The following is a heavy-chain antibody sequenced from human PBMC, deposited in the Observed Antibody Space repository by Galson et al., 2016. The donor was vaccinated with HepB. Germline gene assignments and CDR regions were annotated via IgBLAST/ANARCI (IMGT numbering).Heavy chain of an antibody. J-gene: IGHJ6*02. D-gene: IGHD4-17*01. V-gene: IGHV3-9*01. CDR3: AQDISPSGDYVAVRPTPGAYFGMDV. CDR1: GFNFNDYA. CDR2: IDRDGDKI. Sequence: SLRLSCASSGFNFNDYAMHWVRHAPGKGLEWLSGIDRDGDKIGYAESVKGRFTISRHNDENSLYLQMNSLRPEDTGLYYCAQDISPSGDYVAVRPTPGAYFGMDVWGQGTSVIVS.